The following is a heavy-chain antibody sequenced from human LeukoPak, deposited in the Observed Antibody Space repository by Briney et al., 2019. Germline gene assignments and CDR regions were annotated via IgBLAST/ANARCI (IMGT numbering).Heavy chain of an antibody. Sequence: SETLSLTCAVYGGSFSGYYWSWIRQPPGKGLEWIGYIYYSGSTNYNPSLKSRVTISVDTSKNQFSLKLSSVTAADTAVYYCARGGDSSGYYGTRPTYYFDYWGQGTLVTVSS. V-gene: IGHV4-59*01. CDR3: ARGGDSSGYYGTRPTYYFDY. CDR2: IYYSGST. D-gene: IGHD3-22*01. J-gene: IGHJ4*02. CDR1: GGSFSGYY.